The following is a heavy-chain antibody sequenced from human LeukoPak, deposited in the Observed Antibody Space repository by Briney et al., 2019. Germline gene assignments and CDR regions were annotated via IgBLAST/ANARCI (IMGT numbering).Heavy chain of an antibody. V-gene: IGHV4-31*03. D-gene: IGHD3-10*01. CDR2: IYYSGSP. CDR3: ARDSYGSGSYYNHGMDV. J-gene: IGHJ6*02. CDR1: GGSISSGGYY. Sequence: SQTLSLTCTVSGGSISSGGYYWSWIRQHPGKGLEWIGYIYYSGSPYYTPSLKSRVTISVDTSKNQFSLKLSSVTAADTAVYHCARDSYGSGSYYNHGMDVWGQGTTVTVSS.